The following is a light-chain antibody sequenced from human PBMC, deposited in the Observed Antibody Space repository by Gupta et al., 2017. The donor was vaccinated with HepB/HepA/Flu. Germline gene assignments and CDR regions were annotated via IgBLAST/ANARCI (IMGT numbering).Light chain of an antibody. CDR1: NSNIGNNY. V-gene: IGLV1-51*02. CDR2: ENN. CDR3: GKWASRLSGVV. J-gene: IGLJ3*02. Sequence: QSVLTQPPSVSAAPGQKVTISCSGSNSNIGNNYVSWYQQLPGTAHKGCIYENNKRPSGIPDRFAGSKSGTSATLAITGLQTGEEAEDDCGKWASRLSGVVFGGGTKLTVL.